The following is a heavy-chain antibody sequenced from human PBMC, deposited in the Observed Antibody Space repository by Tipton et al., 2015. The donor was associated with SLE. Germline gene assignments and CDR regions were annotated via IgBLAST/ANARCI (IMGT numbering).Heavy chain of an antibody. CDR2: IYHSGTA. CDR3: ARYPESNYHWFGP. CDR1: GGSISSGGYY. Sequence: TLSLTCTVSGGSISSGGYYWSWIRQHPGKGLEWIGSIYHSGTAYYNPSLKSRVTISVDTSKNQISRKLSSVTAADTAVYYCARYPESNYHWFGPWGQGALVTVSS. D-gene: IGHD4-11*01. J-gene: IGHJ5*02. V-gene: IGHV4-39*07.